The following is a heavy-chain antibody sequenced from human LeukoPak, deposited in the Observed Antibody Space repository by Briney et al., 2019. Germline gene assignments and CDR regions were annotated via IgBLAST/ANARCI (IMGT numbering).Heavy chain of an antibody. CDR2: MNPNSGNT. V-gene: IGHV1-8*01. D-gene: IGHD5-12*01. J-gene: IGHJ6*03. CDR1: GYTFTRYD. Sequence: ASVKVSCKASGYTFTRYDINWVRQAPGQGLEWMGWMNPNSGNTGYAQKFQGRVTMTRNTSISTAYMELSSLRSEDTAVYYCARAPRGYSGYDGKSYYYYYMDVWGKGTTVTVSS. CDR3: ARAPRGYSGYDGKSYYYYYMDV.